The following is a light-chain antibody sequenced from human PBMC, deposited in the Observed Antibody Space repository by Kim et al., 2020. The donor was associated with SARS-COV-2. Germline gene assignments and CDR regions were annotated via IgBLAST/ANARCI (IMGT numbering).Light chain of an antibody. CDR1: QSVNNNY. V-gene: IGKV3-20*01. CDR2: GAS. Sequence: EIVLTQSPGTLSLSPGERATLSCRASQSVNNNYLAWYQQKPGQAPRLLIYGASTRATGTPDTFSGSGSVTDFTLTISRLESEDFAVYYCHQYGYSQYTFGQGTKLEI. CDR3: HQYGYSQYT. J-gene: IGKJ2*01.